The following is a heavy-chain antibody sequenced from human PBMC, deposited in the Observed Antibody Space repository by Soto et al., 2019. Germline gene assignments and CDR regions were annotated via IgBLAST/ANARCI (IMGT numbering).Heavy chain of an antibody. J-gene: IGHJ5*01. Sequence: SETLSLTCTVSGGSISNYYWTWIRQPAGKGLEWIGRIYTSGSTNYNPSLKSRVTLSVDTSKNQFSLKLSSVTAADTALYYCARQTTYSSSWFDYWGHGALVTVSS. CDR2: IYTSGST. D-gene: IGHD2-2*01. V-gene: IGHV4-4*07. CDR3: ARQTTYSSSWFDY. CDR1: GGSISNYY.